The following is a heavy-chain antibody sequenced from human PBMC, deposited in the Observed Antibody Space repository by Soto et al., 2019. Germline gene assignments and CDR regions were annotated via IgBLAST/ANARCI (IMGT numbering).Heavy chain of an antibody. V-gene: IGHV4-59*01. D-gene: IGHD1-26*01. CDR3: ARGVGATEGDY. CDR2: IYYSGST. CDR1: GGSISSYY. Sequence: QAQLQESGPGLVKPSETLSLTCTVSGGSISSYYWSWIRQPPGKGLEWIWYIYYSGSTNYNPSLTSRVTISVDTSKNPFSLKLSSVTVADTAVYYCARGVGATEGDYWGQGTLDTVSS. J-gene: IGHJ4*02.